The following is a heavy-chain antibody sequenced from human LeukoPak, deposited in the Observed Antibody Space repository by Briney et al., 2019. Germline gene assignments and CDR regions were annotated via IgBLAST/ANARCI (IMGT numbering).Heavy chain of an antibody. CDR2: IYYSGST. Sequence: SETLSLTCTVSGGSISSYYWSWLRQPPGKGLEWIGYIYYSGSTNYNPSLKSRVAISVDTSKNQFSLKLSSVTAADTAVYYCARDRSQTYYYDSSGYRYDAFDIWGQGTMVTVSS. D-gene: IGHD3-22*01. CDR3: ARDRSQTYYYDSSGYRYDAFDI. J-gene: IGHJ3*02. CDR1: GGSISSYY. V-gene: IGHV4-59*01.